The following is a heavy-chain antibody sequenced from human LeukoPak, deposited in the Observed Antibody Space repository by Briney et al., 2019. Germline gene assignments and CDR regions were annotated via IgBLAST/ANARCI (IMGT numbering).Heavy chain of an antibody. CDR3: ATGAVKQGSKVDY. CDR1: VFILCNYA. J-gene: IGHJ4*02. CDR2: IRGRPSKT. D-gene: IGHD1-14*01. Sequence: GGPLRLFCAACVFILCNYAVSGVREAPGRRVVGLTAIRGRPSKTNYANSVEGRFTVSRDDSKNKLYLKMTSLRAEDTALYYCATGAVKQGSKVDYWGQGTLVTVSS. V-gene: IGHV3-23*01.